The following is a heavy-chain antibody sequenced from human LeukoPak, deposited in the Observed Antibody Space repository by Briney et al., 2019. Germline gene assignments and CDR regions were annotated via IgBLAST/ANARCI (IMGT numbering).Heavy chain of an antibody. J-gene: IGHJ3*02. CDR2: INPSGGST. V-gene: IGHV1-46*01. Sequence: ASVKVSCKASGYTFTSNGISWVRQAPGQGLEWMGIINPSGGSTSYAQKFQGRVTMPRDTSTRTVYMALSSLRSEDTAVYYCARECPPRAAFYIWGHGAMVTASS. CDR3: ARECPPRAAFYI. D-gene: IGHD3-10*01. CDR1: GYTFTSNG.